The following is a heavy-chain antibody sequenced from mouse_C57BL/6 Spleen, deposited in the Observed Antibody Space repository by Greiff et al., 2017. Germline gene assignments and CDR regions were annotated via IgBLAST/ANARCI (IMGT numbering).Heavy chain of an antibody. D-gene: IGHD2-5*01. CDR1: GYTFTSYW. CDR2: IDPSDSET. Sequence: QVHVKQPGAELVRPGSSVKLSCKASGYTFTSYWMHWVKQRPIQGLEWIGNIDPSDSETHYNQKFKDKATLTVDKSSSTAYMQLSSLTSEDSAVYYCARSNYYFDYWGQGTTLTVSS. J-gene: IGHJ2*01. CDR3: ARSNYYFDY. V-gene: IGHV1-52*01.